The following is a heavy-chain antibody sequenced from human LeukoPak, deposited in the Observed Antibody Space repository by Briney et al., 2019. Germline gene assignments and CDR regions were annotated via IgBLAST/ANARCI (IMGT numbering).Heavy chain of an antibody. J-gene: IGHJ4*02. CDR3: AKIYDSSGYYYRSEGY. CDR2: IYSGGST. D-gene: IGHD3-22*01. Sequence: GGSLRLSCAASGFTVSTNYMSWVRQAPGKGLEWVSVIYSGGSTYYADSVKGRFTISRHNSKNTLYLQMNSLRAEDTAVYYCAKIYDSSGYYYRSEGYWGQGTLVTVSS. V-gene: IGHV3-53*04. CDR1: GFTVSTNY.